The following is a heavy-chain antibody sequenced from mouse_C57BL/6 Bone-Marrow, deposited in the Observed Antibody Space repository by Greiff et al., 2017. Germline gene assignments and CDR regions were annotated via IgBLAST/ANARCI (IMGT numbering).Heavy chain of an antibody. D-gene: IGHD1-1*01. CDR2: IYPSDGST. Sequence: VQLQQSGPELVMPGASVKLSCKASGYTFTSYDINWVKQRPGQGLEWIGWIYPSDGSTKYNEKFKGKATLTVDTSSSTAYVELHSLTSEDSAVYFCARDCCSSYWYFDVWGTGTTVTVSS. CDR1: GYTFTSYD. V-gene: IGHV1-85*01. CDR3: ARDCCSSYWYFDV. J-gene: IGHJ1*03.